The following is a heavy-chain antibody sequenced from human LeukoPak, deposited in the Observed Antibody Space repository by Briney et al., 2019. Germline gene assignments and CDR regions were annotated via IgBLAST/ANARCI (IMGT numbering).Heavy chain of an antibody. J-gene: IGHJ6*02. D-gene: IGHD2-15*01. V-gene: IGHV3-15*01. CDR2: IKSKTDGGTT. CDR3: TTDRTELLIISYYGMDV. CDR1: GFTFSNAW. Sequence: GGSLRLSCAASGFTFSNAWMSWVRQAPGKGLEWVGRIKSKTDGGTTDYAAPVKGRFTISRDDSKNTLYLQMNSLKTEDTAVYYCTTDRTELLIISYYGMDVWGQGTTVTVSS.